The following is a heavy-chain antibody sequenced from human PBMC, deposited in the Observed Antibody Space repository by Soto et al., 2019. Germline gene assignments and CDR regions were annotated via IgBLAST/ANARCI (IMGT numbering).Heavy chain of an antibody. D-gene: IGHD3-10*01. V-gene: IGHV3-23*01. CDR1: GFTFSTYA. Sequence: EVQLLESGGGLVQPGGSLRLSCAASGFTFSTYAMSWVRQAPGKGLDWVSAISGSGVSTNDADSVKGRFTISRDNSKNTLYLQMNIRRAEDTAVYYCAKGHITIVRGDKLFDPWGQGTLVTVSS. J-gene: IGHJ5*02. CDR3: AKGHITIVRGDKLFDP. CDR2: ISGSGVST.